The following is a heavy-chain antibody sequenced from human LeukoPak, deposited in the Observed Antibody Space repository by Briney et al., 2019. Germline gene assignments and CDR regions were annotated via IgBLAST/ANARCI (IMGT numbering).Heavy chain of an antibody. CDR3: AKRESSSSWYNYFDY. Sequence: GGSLRLSCAASGFTFSNYAMSWVRQAPGKGLEWVSAISPSADSTSYADSVKGRFAISRDNSKDTLYLQMDSLRAEDTAVYYCAKRESSSSWYNYFDYWGQGTLVTVSS. J-gene: IGHJ4*02. V-gene: IGHV3-23*01. D-gene: IGHD6-13*01. CDR2: ISPSADST. CDR1: GFTFSNYA.